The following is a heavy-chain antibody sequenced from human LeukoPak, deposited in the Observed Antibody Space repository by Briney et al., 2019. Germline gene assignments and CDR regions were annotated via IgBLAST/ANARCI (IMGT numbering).Heavy chain of an antibody. D-gene: IGHD4-17*01. CDR1: GFTFHDYA. CDR3: AKDGYGDYDY. V-gene: IGHV3-43*02. J-gene: IGHJ4*02. CDR2: ISGDGYST. Sequence: GGSLRLSCAASGFTFHDYAMHWVRQAPGKGLEWVSLISGDGYSTYYADSVKDRFTISRDNRKNSLYLQMNSLRSDDIAFYYCAKDGYGDYDYWGQGTLVTVSS.